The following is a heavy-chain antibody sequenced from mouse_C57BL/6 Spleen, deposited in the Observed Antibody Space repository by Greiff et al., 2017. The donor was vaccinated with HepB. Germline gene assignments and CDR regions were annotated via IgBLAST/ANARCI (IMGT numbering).Heavy chain of an antibody. Sequence: EVKLVESGGGLVQPGGSLKLSCAASGFTFSDYYMYWVRQTPEKRLEWVAYISNGGGSTYYPDTVKGRFTISRDNAKNTLYLQMSRLKSEDTAMYYCARRTGTGYFDYWGQGTTLTVSS. J-gene: IGHJ2*01. CDR3: ARRTGTGYFDY. CDR2: ISNGGGST. CDR1: GFTFSDYY. D-gene: IGHD4-1*01. V-gene: IGHV5-12*01.